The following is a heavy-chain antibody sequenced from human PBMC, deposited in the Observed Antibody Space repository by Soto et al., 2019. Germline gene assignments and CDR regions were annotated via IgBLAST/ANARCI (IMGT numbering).Heavy chain of an antibody. CDR3: ARCGYGSGSYCAADY. CDR1: GFTFSNYA. CDR2: ISGGGGTP. D-gene: IGHD3-10*01. V-gene: IGHV3-23*01. Sequence: EVQLLESGGGLVQPGGSLRLSCAASGFTFSNYAMTWVRQAPGKGLEWVSGISGGGGTPFYTNSVRGRFTISRDNSKNTLFLQRNSLRTEDAALYYCARCGYGSGSYCAADYWGQGTLVTVSS. J-gene: IGHJ4*02.